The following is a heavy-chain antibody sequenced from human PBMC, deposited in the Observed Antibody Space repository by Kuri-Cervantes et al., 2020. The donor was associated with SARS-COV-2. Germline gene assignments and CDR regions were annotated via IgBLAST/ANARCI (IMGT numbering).Heavy chain of an antibody. J-gene: IGHJ4*02. Sequence: GESLKISCAASGFTFDDYGMSWVRQAPGKGLEWVSGINWNGGSTGYADSVKGRFTISRDNAKNSLYLQMNSLRAEDTAVYYCARLNLVYDYGDLIDYWGQGTLVTVSS. V-gene: IGHV3-20*04. CDR3: ARLNLVYDYGDLIDY. D-gene: IGHD4-17*01. CDR2: INWNGGST. CDR1: GFTFDDYG.